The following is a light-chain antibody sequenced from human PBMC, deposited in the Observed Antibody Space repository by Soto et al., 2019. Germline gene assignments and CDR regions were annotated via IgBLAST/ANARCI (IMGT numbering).Light chain of an antibody. V-gene: IGKV1-33*01. Sequence: DVLMTQSPSSLSASVGDRVTITCQASQDINNYLNWYQQKPGEAPKLLIHDASNLETGVPLRFSGSGSGTEFTFTISSPQPEDIATYYCQQCDNLPYTFGQGTKLEMK. CDR3: QQCDNLPYT. CDR1: QDINNY. J-gene: IGKJ2*01. CDR2: DAS.